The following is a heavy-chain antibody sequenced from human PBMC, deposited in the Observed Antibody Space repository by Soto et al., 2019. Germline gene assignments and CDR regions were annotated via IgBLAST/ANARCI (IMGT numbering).Heavy chain of an antibody. D-gene: IGHD1-26*01. CDR3: ARGVSAGVDY. CDR1: GYTFTSYY. Sequence: VKVSCKASGYTFTSYYMHWVRQTAGQGLEWMGWMEPSTGRTGYAQKFQGRVTMTRDTSINTAYMELTTLTSDDTAFYYCARGVSAGVDYWGQGTLVTVSS. J-gene: IGHJ4*02. CDR2: MEPSTGRT. V-gene: IGHV1-8*02.